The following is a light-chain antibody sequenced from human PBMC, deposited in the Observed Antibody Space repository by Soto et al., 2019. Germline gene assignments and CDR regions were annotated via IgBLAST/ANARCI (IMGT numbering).Light chain of an antibody. CDR2: SDT. V-gene: IGLV1-47*02. J-gene: IGLJ2*01. CDR3: SAWDGSLSGRV. Sequence: QSVLTQSPSASGTPGQRVTISCSGSSSNIGSNYVYWYRQLPGTAPKLLIYSDTQQPSGVPDRFSGSKSGTSASLAISGLRSEDEADYYCSAWDGSLSGRVFGGGTKLTVL. CDR1: SSNIGSNY.